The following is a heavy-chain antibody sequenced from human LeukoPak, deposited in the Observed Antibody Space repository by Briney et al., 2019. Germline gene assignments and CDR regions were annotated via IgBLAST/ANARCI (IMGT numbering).Heavy chain of an antibody. CDR2: INPSGGGT. CDR1: GNTPTSYY. V-gene: IGHV1-46*03. CDR3: ARGRVTFSFSSGLDY. Sequence: ASVKVSCKASGNTPTSYYMHWVRQAPGQGLEWMGIINPSGGGTTYAQKFQGRVTMTRDTSTSTVYMELSSLRSEDTAVYFCARGRVTFSFSSGLDYWGQGTLVTVSS. D-gene: IGHD6-6*01. J-gene: IGHJ4*02.